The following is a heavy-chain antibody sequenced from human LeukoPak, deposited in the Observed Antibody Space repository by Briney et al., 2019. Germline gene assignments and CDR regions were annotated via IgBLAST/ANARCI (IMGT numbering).Heavy chain of an antibody. V-gene: IGHV3-21*01. Sequence: GGSLRLSCAASGFTFSCYSMNWVRQAPGKGLEWVSSISTSSSYIYYADSVKGRFTTSRDNAKNSLYLQMNSLRAEDTAVYYCARGAPYTYDSSGYYETDYWGQGTLVTVSS. CDR3: ARGAPYTYDSSGYYETDY. J-gene: IGHJ4*02. D-gene: IGHD3-22*01. CDR1: GFTFSCYS. CDR2: ISTSSSYI.